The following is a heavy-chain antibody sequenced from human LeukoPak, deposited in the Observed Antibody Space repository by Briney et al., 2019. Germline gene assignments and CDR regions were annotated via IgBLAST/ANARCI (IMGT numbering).Heavy chain of an antibody. J-gene: IGHJ5*02. CDR1: GYSFTGYY. Sequence: ASVKISCKASGYSFTGYYIHWVRRAPGQGLEWMGLINPSSGSTGYAQKFQGRVTMTRAMSTSTVYMDLSSLRSDDTAEYYCARDRIIPSALGLDPWGQGTLVTVSS. CDR2: INPSSGST. CDR3: ARDRIIPSALGLDP. D-gene: IGHD2-2*01. V-gene: IGHV1-46*01.